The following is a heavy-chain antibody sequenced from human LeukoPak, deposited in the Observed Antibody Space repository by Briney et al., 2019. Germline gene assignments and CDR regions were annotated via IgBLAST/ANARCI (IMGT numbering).Heavy chain of an antibody. CDR3: ARHSEGSSSWNY. J-gene: IGHJ4*02. D-gene: IGHD6-13*01. Sequence: GESLKISCKASAYSLINHWIGWVRQMPGKGLEWMGIIYPGDSDTRYSPSFQGQVTISADKSISTAYLQWSSLKASDTAMYYCARHSEGSSSWNYWGQGTLVTVSS. V-gene: IGHV5-51*01. CDR2: IYPGDSDT. CDR1: AYSLINHW.